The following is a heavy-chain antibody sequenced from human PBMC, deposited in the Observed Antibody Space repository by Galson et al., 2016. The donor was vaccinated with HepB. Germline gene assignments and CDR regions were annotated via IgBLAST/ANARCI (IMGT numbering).Heavy chain of an antibody. CDR1: GFVFSNYG. J-gene: IGHJ5*02. Sequence: SLRLSCAASGFVFSNYGMHWVRQAPGKGLEWVAGLSYNGLNQHYPGSLMGRFTVSRDNSKSIMYLQMDSLRPDDTAVYCCTKQVAEGGLGDTWGQGTVVTVSS. V-gene: IGHV3-30*18. D-gene: IGHD2-15*01. CDR2: LSYNGLNQ. CDR3: TKQVAEGGLGDT.